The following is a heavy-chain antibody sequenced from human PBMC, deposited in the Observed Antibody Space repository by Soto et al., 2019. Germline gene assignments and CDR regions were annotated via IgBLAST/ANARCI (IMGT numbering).Heavy chain of an antibody. V-gene: IGHV1-69*02. D-gene: IGHD2-21*02. CDR1: GGTFSSYT. J-gene: IGHJ4*02. CDR2: IIPILGIA. Sequence: QVQLVQSGAEVKKPGSSVKVSCKASGGTFSSYTISWVRQAPGQGLEWMGRIIPILGIANYAQKFQGRGTIHGGKTTCTAYMGGGSLRSEDRGVFYCGGRGGGVVTTRDYWGQGTLVTVSS. CDR3: GGRGGGVVTTRDY.